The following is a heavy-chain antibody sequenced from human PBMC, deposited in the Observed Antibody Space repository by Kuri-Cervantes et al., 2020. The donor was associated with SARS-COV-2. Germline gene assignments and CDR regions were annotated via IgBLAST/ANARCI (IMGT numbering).Heavy chain of an antibody. Sequence: ESLKISCSVSGGSISSYYWNWIRQPAGKGLEWIGRVYTSGITNYNPSLKSRVTMSVDTSNNQFSLKLSSVTAADTAVYYCAREGYCSSVSCFLFDYWGQGMLVTVSS. CDR2: VYTSGIT. D-gene: IGHD2-2*01. CDR1: GGSISSYY. CDR3: AREGYCSSVSCFLFDY. J-gene: IGHJ4*02. V-gene: IGHV4-4*07.